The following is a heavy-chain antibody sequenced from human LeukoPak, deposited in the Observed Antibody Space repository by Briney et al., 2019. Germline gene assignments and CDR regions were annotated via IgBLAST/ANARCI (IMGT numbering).Heavy chain of an antibody. CDR2: IYYSGTT. J-gene: IGHJ5*02. CDR3: ARRSSSWKNWFDP. V-gene: IGHV4-59*01. CDR1: GGSIDSNS. D-gene: IGHD6-13*01. Sequence: SETLSLTCTVSGGSIDSNSWTWIRQAPGKGLEWIGYIYYSGTTNYNPSLKSRVTMSIDMSKNQFPLKLSSVTAADTAVYYCARRSSSWKNWFDPWGQGTLVTVSS.